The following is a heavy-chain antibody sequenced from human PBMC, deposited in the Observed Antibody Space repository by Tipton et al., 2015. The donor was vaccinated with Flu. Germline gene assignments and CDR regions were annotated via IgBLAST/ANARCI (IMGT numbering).Heavy chain of an antibody. D-gene: IGHD1-26*01. V-gene: IGHV3-23*01. Sequence: SGFTFSSYAMSWVRQAPGKGLEWVSAISGSGGSTYYADSVKGRFTISRDNSKNTLYLQMNSLRAEDTAVYFCAKCTLVGAITDFDYWGQGTLVTVSS. CDR1: GFTFSSYA. CDR3: AKCTLVGAITDFDY. CDR2: ISGSGGST. J-gene: IGHJ4*02.